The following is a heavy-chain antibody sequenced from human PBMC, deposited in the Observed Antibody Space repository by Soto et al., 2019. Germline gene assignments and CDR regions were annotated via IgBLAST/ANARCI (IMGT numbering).Heavy chain of an antibody. CDR1: GGSINSVDYY. V-gene: IGHV4-30-4*01. D-gene: IGHD5-18*01. CDR2: TSYCGTT. Sequence: QVQLQESGPGLVKPSQTLSLICSVSGGSINSVDYYWSWIRQTPGKDLEWIGYTSYCGTTYYMPFLKSRVTMSVDTSKNQFSLKLSSVAAADTAVYYCARVRRDTAMGHFDYWGQGTLVVVSS. J-gene: IGHJ4*02. CDR3: ARVRRDTAMGHFDY.